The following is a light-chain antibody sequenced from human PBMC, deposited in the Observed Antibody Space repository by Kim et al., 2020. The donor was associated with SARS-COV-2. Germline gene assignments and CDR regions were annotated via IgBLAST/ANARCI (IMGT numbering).Light chain of an antibody. CDR1: SSNLGSYS. V-gene: IGLV1-44*01. J-gene: IGLJ3*02. Sequence: GQRVSISCSGSSSNLGSYSVNWYQHVPGMAPKLLIYGNDQRPSWLPDRFSGSTSGASASLAISGLQSEDEADYYCATWDKTLSGPVIGGGTQLTVL. CDR2: GND. CDR3: ATWDKTLSGPV.